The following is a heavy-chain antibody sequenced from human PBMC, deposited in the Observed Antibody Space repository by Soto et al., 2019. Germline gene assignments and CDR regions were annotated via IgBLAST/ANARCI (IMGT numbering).Heavy chain of an antibody. Sequence: VKVSCKASGYTFTGYYMHWVRQAPGQGLEWMGWINPNSGGTNYAQKFQGWVTMTRDTSISTAYMELSRLRSDDTAVHYCARTTPWGRHFDWLLRNNDAFDIWGQGTMVTVS. CDR1: GYTFTGYY. J-gene: IGHJ3*02. CDR2: INPNSGGT. CDR3: ARTTPWGRHFDWLLRNNDAFDI. V-gene: IGHV1-2*04. D-gene: IGHD3-9*01.